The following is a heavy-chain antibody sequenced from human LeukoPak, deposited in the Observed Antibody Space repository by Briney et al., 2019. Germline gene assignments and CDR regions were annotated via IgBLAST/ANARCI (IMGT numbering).Heavy chain of an antibody. V-gene: IGHV3-53*01. CDR3: ARSRYSYGSQFDY. CDR2: IYSGGTT. D-gene: IGHD5-18*01. J-gene: IGHJ4*02. CDR1: GFTVSNNY. Sequence: QPGGSLRLSCAASGFTVSNNYMSWVRQAPGKGLEWVSVIYSGGTTYYADSVKGRFTISRDNSKNTLYLQMNSLRAEDPAVYYCARSRYSYGSQFDYWGQGTLVTVSS.